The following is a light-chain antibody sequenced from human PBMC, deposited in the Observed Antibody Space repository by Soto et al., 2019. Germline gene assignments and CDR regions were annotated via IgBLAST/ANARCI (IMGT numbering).Light chain of an antibody. CDR3: FSYSTSRARI. CDR1: RSDVGGYNY. J-gene: IGLJ2*01. CDR2: DVS. Sequence: QSVLTQPASVSGSPGQSITISCTGTRSDVGGYNYVSWYKQKPGKAPKLVIYDVSHRPSGVSDRFFGSKSGNTASLIISGLQAEDDADYYCFSYSTSRARIFGGGTQLTVL. V-gene: IGLV2-14*01.